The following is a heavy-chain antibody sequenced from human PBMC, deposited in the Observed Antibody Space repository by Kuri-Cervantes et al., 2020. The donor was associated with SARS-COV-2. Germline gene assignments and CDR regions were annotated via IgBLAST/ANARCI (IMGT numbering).Heavy chain of an antibody. CDR2: IRTKDNSYAT. CDR1: GFIFSGSA. J-gene: IGHJ3*02. V-gene: IGHV3-73*01. Sequence: GESLKISCAASGFIFSGSAIHWVRQASGKGLEWLGRIRTKDNSYATTYGVSLQGRFTIYRDDSKSTAYLQLNSLRAEDTAVYYCARDPDCGGDCYWDDAFDIWGQGTIVTVSS. CDR3: ARDPDCGGDCYWDDAFDI. D-gene: IGHD2-21*01.